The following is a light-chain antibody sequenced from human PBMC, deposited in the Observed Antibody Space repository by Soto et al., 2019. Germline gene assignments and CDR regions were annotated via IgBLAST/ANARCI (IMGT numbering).Light chain of an antibody. CDR2: GAS. CDR3: QQYANWPKT. J-gene: IGKJ1*01. CDR1: QSVSSN. V-gene: IGKV3-15*01. Sequence: EIMMTQFPATLSVSPGERATLSCRASQSVSSNLAWYQQKPGQAPRLLIHGASTRATGIPARFSGSGSGTEFTLTISSLQSEDFAVYFCQQYANWPKTFGQGTKVDI.